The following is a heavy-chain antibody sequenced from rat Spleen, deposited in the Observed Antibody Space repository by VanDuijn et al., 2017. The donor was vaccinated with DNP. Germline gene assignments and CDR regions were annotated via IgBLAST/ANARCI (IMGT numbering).Heavy chain of an antibody. V-gene: IGHV5-20*01. D-gene: IGHD1-11*01. J-gene: IGHJ2*01. CDR3: TTDFERGY. Sequence: EVQLVESGGGLVQPGRSMKLSCAASGFTFSDYNMAWVLQAPTKGLEWVASISFDGGSTSYRDSVKGRFTISRDNAKSTLYLQMDSLRSEDTATYYCTTDFERGYWGQGVMVTVSS. CDR1: GFTFSDYN. CDR2: ISFDGGST.